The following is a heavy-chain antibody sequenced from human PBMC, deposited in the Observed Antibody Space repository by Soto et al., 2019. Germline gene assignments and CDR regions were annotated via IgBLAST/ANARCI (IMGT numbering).Heavy chain of an antibody. CDR2: INHSGST. CDR1: GGSFSGYY. J-gene: IGHJ4*02. D-gene: IGHD2-2*01. V-gene: IGHV4-34*01. CDR3: ARGLGVVVPAAVYYFDY. Sequence: SETLSLTCAVYGGSFSGYYWSWIRQPPGKGLEWIGEINHSGSTNYNPSLKSRVTISVDTSKNQFSLKLSSVTAADTAVYYCARGLGVVVPAAVYYFDYWGQGTLVTVSS.